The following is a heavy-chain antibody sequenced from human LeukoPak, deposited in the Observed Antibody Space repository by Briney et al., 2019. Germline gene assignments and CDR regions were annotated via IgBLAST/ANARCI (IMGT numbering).Heavy chain of an antibody. CDR3: ARGRIMITLRRTGAFDL. CDR1: GGSISSGGYY. Sequence: SETLSLTCTVSGGSISSGGYYWSWIRQHPGKGLEWVGYIYYGGTTYYNPSIKSRVPISVDPSTNQFSLKLSSVTAADTAVYYCARGRIMITLRRTGAFDLWGQGTMVTVSS. J-gene: IGHJ3*01. V-gene: IGHV4-31*03. D-gene: IGHD3-16*01. CDR2: IYYGGTT.